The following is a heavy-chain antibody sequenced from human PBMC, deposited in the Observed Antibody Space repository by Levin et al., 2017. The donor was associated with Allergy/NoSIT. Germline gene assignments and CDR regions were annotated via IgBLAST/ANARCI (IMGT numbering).Heavy chain of an antibody. CDR3: ARDRRRATVLRVTIPYYGLDV. J-gene: IGHJ6*02. D-gene: IGHD2-21*01. V-gene: IGHV1-18*01. CDR2: LLFPPFPL. Sequence: ASFHVSCKASGFPFINYGVTWLRQAPRQGLEWMVFLLFPPFPLPSSSPFPCRVTLSTDTSSTTAFMELRNLKSDDTAVYYCARDRRRATVLRVTIPYYGLDVWGQGTTVTVSS. CDR1: GFPFINYG.